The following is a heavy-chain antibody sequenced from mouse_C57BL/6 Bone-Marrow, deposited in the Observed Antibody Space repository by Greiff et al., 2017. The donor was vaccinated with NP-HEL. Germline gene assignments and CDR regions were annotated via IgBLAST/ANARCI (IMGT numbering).Heavy chain of an antibody. CDR1: GYTFTSYW. CDR3: ARVCYRGYYAMDY. J-gene: IGHJ4*01. CDR2: IHPNSGST. V-gene: IGHV1-64*01. Sequence: QVQLQQPGAELVKPGASVKLSCKASGYTFTSYWMHWVKQRPGQGLEWIGMIHPNSGSTNYNEKFKSKATLTVDKSSSTAYMQLSSLTSEDSAVYYCARVCYRGYYAMDYWGQGTSVTVSS. D-gene: IGHD2-14*01.